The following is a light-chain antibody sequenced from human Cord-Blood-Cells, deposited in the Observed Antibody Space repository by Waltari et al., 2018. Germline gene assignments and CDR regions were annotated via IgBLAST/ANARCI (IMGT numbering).Light chain of an antibody. V-gene: IGKV3-15*01. CDR3: QQYNNWPPWT. Sequence: EIVMTQSPATLSVSPGERATLSCRASQSVSSNLAWYQQKPGQAPRLLIYGASTRSTGIPARFSVSGSETEFTLTISSLQSEDFAVYYCQQYNNWPPWTFGQGTKVEIK. J-gene: IGKJ1*01. CDR2: GAS. CDR1: QSVSSN.